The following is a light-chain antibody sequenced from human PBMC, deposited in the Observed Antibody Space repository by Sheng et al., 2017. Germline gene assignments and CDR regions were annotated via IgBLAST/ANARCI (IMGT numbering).Light chain of an antibody. V-gene: IGKV3-20*01. CDR2: DAS. J-gene: IGKJ1*01. CDR3: QQYGTSPPT. Sequence: ETVVTQSPATLSLSPGERATLSCRASQSVGHNLAWYQQRPGQAPRLLVYDASTRATGIPARFSGGGSGTDFTLTISRLEPEDSAMYYCQQYGTSPPTFGQGTKVEIK. CDR1: QSVGHN.